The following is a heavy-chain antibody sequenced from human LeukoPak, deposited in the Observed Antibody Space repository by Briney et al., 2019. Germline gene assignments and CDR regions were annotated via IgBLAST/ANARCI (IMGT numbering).Heavy chain of an antibody. J-gene: IGHJ4*02. Sequence: SSVKVSCKASGGTFSSYAISWVRQAPGQGLEWMGRIIPIFGTANYAQKFQGRVTITTDESTSTAYMELSSLRSEDTAVYYCARDLSSRLRYFDERLGYWGQGTLVTVSS. CDR2: IIPIFGTA. D-gene: IGHD3-9*01. CDR3: ARDLSSRLRYFDERLGY. V-gene: IGHV1-69*05. CDR1: GGTFSSYA.